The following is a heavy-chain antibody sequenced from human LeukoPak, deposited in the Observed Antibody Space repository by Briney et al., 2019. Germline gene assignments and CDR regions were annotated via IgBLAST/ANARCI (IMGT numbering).Heavy chain of an antibody. D-gene: IGHD2-2*01. CDR1: GYTFTSYG. CDR2: ISAYNGNT. J-gene: IGHJ4*02. Sequence: GASVKVSCKASGYTFTSYGISWVRQAPGQGLEWMGWISAYNGNTNYAQKLQGRVTMTTDTSTSTAYMELRSLRSDDTAVYYCARAREARTSLYFDYWGQGTLVTVSS. V-gene: IGHV1-18*01. CDR3: ARAREARTSLYFDY.